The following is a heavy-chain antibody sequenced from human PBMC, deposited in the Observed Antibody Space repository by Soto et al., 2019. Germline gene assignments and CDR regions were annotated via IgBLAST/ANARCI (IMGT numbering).Heavy chain of an antibody. CDR1: GFTFDDYA. CDR2: ISWDGGST. Sequence: VGSLRLSCAASGFTFDDYAMHWVRQAPGKGLEWVSLISWDGGSTYYADSVKGRFTISRDNSKNSLYLQMNSLRAEDTALYYCAKAGAMIGNWYFDLCGRRTLVTVSS. V-gene: IGHV3-43D*04. J-gene: IGHJ2*01. CDR3: AKAGAMIGNWYFDL. D-gene: IGHD3-22*01.